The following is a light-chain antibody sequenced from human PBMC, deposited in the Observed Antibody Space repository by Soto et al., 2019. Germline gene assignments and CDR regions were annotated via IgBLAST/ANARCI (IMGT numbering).Light chain of an antibody. CDR3: QHRNNWPFP. CDR2: GAS. J-gene: IGKJ3*01. Sequence: EIVLIQSPATLSLSPGERATLSCRASQSVSNNYLAWYQQKPGQAPRLLIYGASNRATGIPDRFSGSGSGTDFTLTISRLEPEDFAVYYCQHRNNWPFPFGPGTKVDIK. V-gene: IGKV3D-20*02. CDR1: QSVSNNY.